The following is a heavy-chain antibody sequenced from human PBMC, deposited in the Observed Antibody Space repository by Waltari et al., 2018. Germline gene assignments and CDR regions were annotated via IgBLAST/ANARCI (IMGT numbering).Heavy chain of an antibody. CDR3: ARADYYDSSGYYRCSFDY. V-gene: IGHV1-69*08. CDR2: IIPIFGTA. CDR1: GGTFSSYA. Sequence: QVQLVQSGAEVKKPGSSVKVSCKASGGTFSSYAISWVRQAPGQGLEWMGRIIPIFGTANYAQKFQGRVTITADKSTSTAYMELSSLRSEDTAVYYCARADYYDSSGYYRCSFDYWGQGTLVTVSS. J-gene: IGHJ4*02. D-gene: IGHD3-22*01.